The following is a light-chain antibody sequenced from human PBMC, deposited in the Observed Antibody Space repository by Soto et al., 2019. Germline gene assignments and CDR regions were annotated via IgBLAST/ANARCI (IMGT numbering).Light chain of an antibody. V-gene: IGKV3-11*01. CDR1: QSVDTY. J-gene: IGKJ3*01. CDR3: QQRSNWPPWT. Sequence: EVVLTQSPATLSLSPGERATLSCRASQSVDTYLAWYQQKPGQPPRLLIYDASNRAAGIPARFSGSGSGTDFTLTITTLLTDDFAVYYCQQRSNWPPWTFGPGTKV. CDR2: DAS.